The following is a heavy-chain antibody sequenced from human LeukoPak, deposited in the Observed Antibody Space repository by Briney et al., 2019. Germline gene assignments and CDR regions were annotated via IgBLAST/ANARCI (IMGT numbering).Heavy chain of an antibody. Sequence: GGSLRLSCAASGFTFSSYGMHWVRQAPGKGLQWVAVISYDGSNKYYADSVKGRFTISRGNSKNTLYLQMNSLRAEDTAVYYCAKDRWAGYSSGWYYFDYWGQGTLVTVSS. J-gene: IGHJ4*02. CDR2: ISYDGSNK. V-gene: IGHV3-30*18. CDR3: AKDRWAGYSSGWYYFDY. CDR1: GFTFSSYG. D-gene: IGHD6-19*01.